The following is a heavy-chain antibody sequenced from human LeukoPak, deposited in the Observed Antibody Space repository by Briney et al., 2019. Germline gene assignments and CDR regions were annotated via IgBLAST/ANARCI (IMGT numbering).Heavy chain of an antibody. Sequence: SETLSLTCTVSGDSISSYYWYWFRQPPGKELEWIACIYYSGITHYNPSLKSRVTISLDTSKNQFSLRLSSVTAADTAVSYCAREGIVRTYDQWGQGTLVTVSS. CDR1: GDSISSYY. D-gene: IGHD2/OR15-2a*01. J-gene: IGHJ4*02. CDR3: AREGIVRTYDQ. V-gene: IGHV4-59*12. CDR2: IYYSGIT.